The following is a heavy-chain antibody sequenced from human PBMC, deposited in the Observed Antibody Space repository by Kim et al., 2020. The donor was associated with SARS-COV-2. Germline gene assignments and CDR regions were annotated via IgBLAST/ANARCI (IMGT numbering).Heavy chain of an antibody. CDR1: GFTFSSYA. CDR2: ISYDGSNK. Sequence: GGSLRLSCAASGFTFSSYAMHWVRQAPGKGLEWVAVISYDGSNKYYADSVKGRFTISRDNSKNTLYLQMNSLRAEDTAVYYCARGGQQLVSDNFDYWGQGTLVTVSS. D-gene: IGHD6-13*01. V-gene: IGHV3-30*04. J-gene: IGHJ4*02. CDR3: ARGGQQLVSDNFDY.